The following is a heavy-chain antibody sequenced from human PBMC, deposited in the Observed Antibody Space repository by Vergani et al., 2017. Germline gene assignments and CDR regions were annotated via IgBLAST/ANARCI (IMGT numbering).Heavy chain of an antibody. CDR1: GGSISSSDYY. D-gene: IGHD6-25*01. CDR3: SRQAAADSDYYLED. Sequence: QLQLQESGPGLVKPSETLSLTCTVSGGSISSSDYYWGWIRQPPGKGLEWIGSIYYVGSTYYNPSLKSRVTISVDTSRNQFSLKVNSVTAADTAMYYCSRQAAADSDYYLEDWGRGTLVTVSS. CDR2: IYYVGST. J-gene: IGHJ4*01. V-gene: IGHV4-39*01.